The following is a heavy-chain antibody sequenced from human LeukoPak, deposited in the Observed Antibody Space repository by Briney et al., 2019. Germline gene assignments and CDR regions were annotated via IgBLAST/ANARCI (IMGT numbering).Heavy chain of an antibody. Sequence: ASVKVSCKASGYTFTSYGIIWVRQAPGQGLEWMGWISAYNGNTNYAQKLQGRVTMTTDTSTSTAYMELRSLRSDDTAVYYCARDLPIDYYYDSSGSTAGFDYWGQGTLVTVSS. CDR3: ARDLPIDYYYDSSGSTAGFDY. J-gene: IGHJ4*02. CDR1: GYTFTSYG. CDR2: ISAYNGNT. D-gene: IGHD3-22*01. V-gene: IGHV1-18*01.